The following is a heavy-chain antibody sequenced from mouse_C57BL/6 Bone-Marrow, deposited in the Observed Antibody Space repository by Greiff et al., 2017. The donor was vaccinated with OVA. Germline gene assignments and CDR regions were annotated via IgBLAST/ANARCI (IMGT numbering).Heavy chain of an antibody. D-gene: IGHD1-1*01. CDR1: GYTFTSYW. J-gene: IGHJ1*03. V-gene: IGHV1-53*01. Sequence: QVQLQQSGTELVKPGASVKLSCKASGYTFTSYWMHWVKQRPGQGLEWIGNINPSNGGTNYNEKFKSKATLTVDKSSSTAYMQLSSLTSEDSAVYYCARSPAYGSTDWYFDVWGTGTTVTVSS. CDR2: INPSNGGT. CDR3: ARSPAYGSTDWYFDV.